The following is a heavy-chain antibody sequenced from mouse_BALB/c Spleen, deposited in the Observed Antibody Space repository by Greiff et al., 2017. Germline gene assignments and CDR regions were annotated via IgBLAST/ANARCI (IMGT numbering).Heavy chain of an antibody. CDR2: IYPSDSYT. D-gene: IGHD1-2*01. CDR1: GYTFTSYW. V-gene: IGHV1-69*02. CDR3: ARSLGLRLFDY. Sequence: QVQLQQPGAELVRPGASVKLSCKASGYTFTSYWINWVKQRPGQGLEWIGNIYPSDSYTNYNQKFKDKATLTVDKSSSTAYMQLSSLTSEDSAVYYCARSLGLRLFDYWGQGTTLTVSS. J-gene: IGHJ2*01.